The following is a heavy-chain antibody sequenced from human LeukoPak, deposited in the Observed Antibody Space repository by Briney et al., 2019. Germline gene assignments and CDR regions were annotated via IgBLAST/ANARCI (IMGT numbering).Heavy chain of an antibody. J-gene: IGHJ4*02. CDR1: GFTFSSYA. CDR3: ARDHGLGITIFGVVPY. D-gene: IGHD3-3*01. Sequence: GGSLRLSCAASGFTFSSYAMHWVRQAPGKGLEWVAVISYDGSNKYYADSVKGRFTISRDNSKNTLYLQMNSLRAEDTAVYYCARDHGLGITIFGVVPYWGQGTLVTVSS. V-gene: IGHV3-30-3*01. CDR2: ISYDGSNK.